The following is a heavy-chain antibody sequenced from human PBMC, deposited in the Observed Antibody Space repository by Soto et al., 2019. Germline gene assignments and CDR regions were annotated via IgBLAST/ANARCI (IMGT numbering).Heavy chain of an antibody. CDR2: IYHSGST. D-gene: IGHD6-6*01. CDR1: GGSISSSGYY. V-gene: IGHV4-30-4*08. Sequence: PSETLSLTCTVSGGSISSSGYYWGWIRQPPGKGLEWIGYIYHSGSTYYNPSLKSRVTISVDTSKNQFSLKLSSVTAADTTVYYCARERPDGARLDPWGQGTLVTVSS. CDR3: ARERPDGARLDP. J-gene: IGHJ5*02.